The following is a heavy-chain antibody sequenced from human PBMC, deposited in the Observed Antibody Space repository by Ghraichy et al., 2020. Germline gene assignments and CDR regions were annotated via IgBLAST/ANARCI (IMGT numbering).Heavy chain of an antibody. CDR1: GFTFSRYR. CDR3: ARDCLTNCWVDY. CDR2: IDSDGRST. D-gene: IGHD2-2*01. V-gene: IGHV3-74*01. J-gene: IGHJ4*02. Sequence: GGSLRLSCAASGFTFSRYRMHWVRQAPGKGLMWVSYIDSDGRSTSYADSVKGRFTISRDNAKNTLNLQMNSLRAEDTAVYYCARDCLTNCWVDYWGQGTLVTVSS.